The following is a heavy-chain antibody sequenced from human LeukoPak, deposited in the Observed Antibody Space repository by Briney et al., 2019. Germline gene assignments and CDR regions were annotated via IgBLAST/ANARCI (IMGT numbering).Heavy chain of an antibody. CDR1: GFTFSNYP. CDR2: IANDGRDK. Sequence: GGSLRLSCAASGFTFSNYPMHWVRQAPGKGLEWVVVIANDGRDKHYGESVKGRFTISRDNSKNTLSLQMNSLRAEDTALYYCAKPAGQQLVYYFDYWGQGTLVTVSS. D-gene: IGHD6-13*01. J-gene: IGHJ4*02. CDR3: AKPAGQQLVYYFDY. V-gene: IGHV3-30*18.